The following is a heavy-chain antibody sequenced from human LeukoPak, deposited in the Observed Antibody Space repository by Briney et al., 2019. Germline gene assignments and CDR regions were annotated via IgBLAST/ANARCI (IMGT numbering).Heavy chain of an antibody. Sequence: ASVKVSCKASGGTFSSYAISWVRQAPGQGLEWMGVIIPIFGTANYAQKFQGRVTITADKSTSTAYMELSSLRSEDTAVYYCARDLNGVAGAYYGVDVWGKGTTVTVSS. CDR1: GGTFSSYA. CDR2: IIPIFGTA. V-gene: IGHV1-69*06. CDR3: ARDLNGVAGAYYGVDV. J-gene: IGHJ6*04. D-gene: IGHD6-19*01.